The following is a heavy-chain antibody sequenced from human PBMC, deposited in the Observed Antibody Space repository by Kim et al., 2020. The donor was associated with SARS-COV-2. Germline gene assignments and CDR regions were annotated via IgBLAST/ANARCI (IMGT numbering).Heavy chain of an antibody. D-gene: IGHD2-8*01. CDR1: GFTFGDYA. Sequence: GGSLRLSCAASGFTFGDYAMHWVRQAPGKGLEWVSGISWNGGRIGYADSVKGRFTISRDNAKNSLYLQMNSLRAEDTALYYCAKATSPYCTNGVCPIDDWGQGTLVTVSS. CDR3: AKATSPYCTNGVCPIDD. V-gene: IGHV3-9*01. CDR2: ISWNGGRI. J-gene: IGHJ4*02.